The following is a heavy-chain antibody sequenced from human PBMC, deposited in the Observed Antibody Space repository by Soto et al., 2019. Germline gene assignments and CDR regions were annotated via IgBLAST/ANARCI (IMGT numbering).Heavy chain of an antibody. CDR1: GGSISSYY. J-gene: IGHJ6*02. Sequence: QVQLQESGPGLVKPSETLSLTCTVSGGSISSYYWSWIRQPPGKGLEWIAYSYDSGSTSYSPSLQSRVTMSVATSKIPFSLTLSSVTAAVTAVYYCAGGGNTALAYYFSGMDIWGQGTTVTVSS. CDR2: SYDSGST. V-gene: IGHV4-59*01. CDR3: AGGGNTALAYYFSGMDI. D-gene: IGHD5-18*01.